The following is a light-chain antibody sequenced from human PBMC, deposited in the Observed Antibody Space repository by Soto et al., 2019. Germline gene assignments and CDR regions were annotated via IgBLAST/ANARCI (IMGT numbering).Light chain of an antibody. CDR2: EVS. J-gene: IGLJ2*01. Sequence: QSALTQPPSASGSPGQSVTISCTGTSSDVGGYNYVPWYQQYPGKAPTLMIYEVSKRPSGVPDRFSGSKSGNTASLTVSGLQAEDEADYYCSSYGGSNNVLFGGGTKVTVL. V-gene: IGLV2-8*01. CDR1: SSDVGGYNY. CDR3: SSYGGSNNVL.